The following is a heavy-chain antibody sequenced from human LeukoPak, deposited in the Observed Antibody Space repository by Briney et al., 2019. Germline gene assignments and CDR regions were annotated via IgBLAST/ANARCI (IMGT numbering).Heavy chain of an antibody. CDR3: ARGQIYGDYGC. V-gene: IGHV3-20*04. CDR1: GFTFDDYG. Sequence: GGSLRLSCAASGFTFDDYGMSWVRQAPGKGLEWVSTINWNGGRTGYADSVKGRFIISRDNAKNSLYLQMNSLRAEDTAFYYCARGQIYGDYGCWGQGTLVTVSS. J-gene: IGHJ4*02. D-gene: IGHD4-17*01. CDR2: INWNGGRT.